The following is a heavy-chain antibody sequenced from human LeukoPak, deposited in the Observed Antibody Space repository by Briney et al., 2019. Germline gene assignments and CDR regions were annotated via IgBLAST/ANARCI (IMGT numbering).Heavy chain of an antibody. CDR3: AKDRSIGTYYTFDH. CDR1: GFTFDDYG. J-gene: IGHJ4*02. V-gene: IGHV3-20*04. CDR2: INWNGGST. D-gene: IGHD1-26*01. Sequence: PGGSLRLSCAASGFTFDDYGMTWVRQTPGKGLEWVSGINWNGGSTGYADSVKGRFTISRDNSKNTLYLQMNSLRAEDTAVYYCAKDRSIGTYYTFDHWGQGTLVTVSS.